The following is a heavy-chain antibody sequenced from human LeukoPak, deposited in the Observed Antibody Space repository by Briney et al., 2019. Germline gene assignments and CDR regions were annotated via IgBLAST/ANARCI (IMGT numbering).Heavy chain of an antibody. CDR3: ARDPLHYYGSGTENPHAFDI. CDR1: GYTFTSYG. CDR2: ISAYNGNT. Sequence: GASVKVSCKASGYTFTSYGISWVRQAPGQGLEWMGWISAYNGNTNYAQKLQGRVTMTTDTSTSTAYMELRSLRSDDTAVYYCARDPLHYYGSGTENPHAFDIWGQGTMVTVSS. V-gene: IGHV1-18*01. D-gene: IGHD3-10*01. J-gene: IGHJ3*02.